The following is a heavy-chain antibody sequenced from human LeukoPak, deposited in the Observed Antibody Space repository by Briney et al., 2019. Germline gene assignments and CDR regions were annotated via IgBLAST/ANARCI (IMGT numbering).Heavy chain of an antibody. CDR1: GYTFTGYY. J-gene: IGHJ4*02. CDR2: ISVYIGNT. Sequence: ASVKVSCKASGYTFTGYYMHWVRQAPGQGLEWMGWISVYIGNTNYAQKFQGRVTMTTDTSTSTAYMELRSLRSDDTAVYFCARDGEDTAMVDYWGQGTLVTVSS. CDR3: ARDGEDTAMVDY. D-gene: IGHD5-18*01. V-gene: IGHV1-18*04.